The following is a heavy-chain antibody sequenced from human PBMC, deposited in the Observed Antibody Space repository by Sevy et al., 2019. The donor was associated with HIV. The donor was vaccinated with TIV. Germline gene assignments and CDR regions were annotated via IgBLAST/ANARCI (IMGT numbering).Heavy chain of an antibody. D-gene: IGHD2-2*01. CDR2: INPNSGGT. V-gene: IGHV1-2*02. J-gene: IGHJ4*02. CDR1: GYTFTGYY. Sequence: ASVKVSCKASGYTFTGYYMHWVRQAPGQGLEWMEWINPNSGGTNYAQKFQGRVTMTRDTSISAASMELSRLRSDDTAEYYCARSARFQLLLFDDYWGQGTLVTVSS. CDR3: ARSARFQLLLFDDY.